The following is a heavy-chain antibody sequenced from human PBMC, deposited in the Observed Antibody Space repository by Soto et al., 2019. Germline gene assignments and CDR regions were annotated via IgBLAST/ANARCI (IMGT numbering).Heavy chain of an antibody. Sequence: SETLSLTCTVSGGSISSGDYYWSWIRQPPGKGLEWIGYIYYSGSTYYNPSLKSRVTISVDTSKNQFSLKLSSVTAADTAVYYCAREGEPLGYCISTSCYLGWFDPWGQGTLVTVSS. CDR1: GGSISSGDYY. D-gene: IGHD2-2*01. CDR2: IYYSGST. J-gene: IGHJ5*02. CDR3: AREGEPLGYCISTSCYLGWFDP. V-gene: IGHV4-30-4*01.